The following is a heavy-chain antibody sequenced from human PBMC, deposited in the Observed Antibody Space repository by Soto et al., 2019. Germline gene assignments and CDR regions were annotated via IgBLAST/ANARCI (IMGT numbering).Heavy chain of an antibody. CDR2: IHGNEDN. D-gene: IGHD3-10*01. CDR1: GFSLSTSGES. J-gene: IGHJ4*02. V-gene: IGHV2-5*01. CDR3: AHRRGYGSGNFYFDF. Sequence: QITLKESGPTLVKPTQTLTLTCTFSGFSLSTSGESVGWIRQSPGKALGWVALIHGNEDNRYGPSLDSRLTITKDTSKTQVALTMTNVHPVDTPTSFCAHRRGYGSGNFYFDFWGQGTLVTVSS.